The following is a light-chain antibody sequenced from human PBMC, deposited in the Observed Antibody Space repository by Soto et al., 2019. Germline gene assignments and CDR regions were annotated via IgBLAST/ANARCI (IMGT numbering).Light chain of an antibody. V-gene: IGKV3-20*01. CDR2: SAS. CDR1: QSVSSSY. J-gene: IGKJ1*01. Sequence: EIVLTQSPGTLSLSPGERATLSCRASQSVSSSYLAWYKQKHGQAPRLLIYSASSRATGIPDRFSGSGSGTDFTLTISRLEPEDFAVYYCQRYGGFGQGTKVDIK. CDR3: QRYGG.